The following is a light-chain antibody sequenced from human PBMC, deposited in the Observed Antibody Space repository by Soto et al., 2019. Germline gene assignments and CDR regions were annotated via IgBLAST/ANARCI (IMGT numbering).Light chain of an antibody. CDR2: DAS. J-gene: IGKJ1*01. Sequence: EILMTQSPATLAASPGERATLSCRASQSVGSKLAWYQQKPGQPPRLVMFDASIRATGVPARFSGGGSETEFTLTISSLQSEDFALYYCQQYEKWPPTTFGQGTKVEIK. CDR1: QSVGSK. V-gene: IGKV3-15*01. CDR3: QQYEKWPPTT.